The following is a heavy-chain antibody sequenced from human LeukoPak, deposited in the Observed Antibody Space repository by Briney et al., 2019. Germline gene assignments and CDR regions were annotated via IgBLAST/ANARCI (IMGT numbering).Heavy chain of an antibody. CDR3: ARLGIAAREEIDY. CDR2: IKQDGSEK. D-gene: IGHD6-6*01. CDR1: GFTFSSYW. Sequence: GGSLRLSCAASGFTFSSYWMSWVRQAPGKGLEWVANIKQDGSEKYYVDSVKGRFTISRDNAKNSLYLQMNSLRAEDTAVYYCARLGIAAREEIDYWGQGTLVTVSS. V-gene: IGHV3-7*01. J-gene: IGHJ4*02.